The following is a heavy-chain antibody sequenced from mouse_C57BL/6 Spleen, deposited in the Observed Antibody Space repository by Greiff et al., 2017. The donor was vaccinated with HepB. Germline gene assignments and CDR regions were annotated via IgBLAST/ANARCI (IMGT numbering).Heavy chain of an antibody. Sequence: EVQLQQSGPVLVKPGASVKMSCKASGYTFTDYYMNWVKQSHGKSLEWIGVINPYNGGTSYNQKFKGKATLTVDKSYSTAYMELNSLTSEDSAVYYCARNYGSSFSWFAYWGQGTLVTVSA. D-gene: IGHD1-1*01. J-gene: IGHJ3*01. V-gene: IGHV1-19*01. CDR1: GYTFTDYY. CDR2: INPYNGGT. CDR3: ARNYGSSFSWFAY.